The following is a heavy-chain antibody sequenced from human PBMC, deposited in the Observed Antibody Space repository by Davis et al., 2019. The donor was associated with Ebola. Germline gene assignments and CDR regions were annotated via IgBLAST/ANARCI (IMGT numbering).Heavy chain of an antibody. CDR2: ISTSSIYI. V-gene: IGHV3-21*04. Sequence: GGSLRLSCAASGFTFSRYAMSWVRQAPGKGLEWVSSISTSSIYIYYADSVKGRFTISRDNAKNSLYLQMNSLRAEDTALYYCAKGDGYCSGGSCVGYFDYWGQGALVTVSS. J-gene: IGHJ4*02. CDR3: AKGDGYCSGGSCVGYFDY. D-gene: IGHD2-15*01. CDR1: GFTFSRYA.